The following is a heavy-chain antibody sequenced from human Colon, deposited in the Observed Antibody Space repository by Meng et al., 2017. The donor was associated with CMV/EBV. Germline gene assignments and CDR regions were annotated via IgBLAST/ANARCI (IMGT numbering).Heavy chain of an antibody. CDR2: VNPNNGGT. Sequence: YTFTGHHIHWVRQAPGQGPEWMGWVNPNNGGTNSPQKFLGRVTMTRDKSINTVFMDLSSLRSDDTAVYYCARSRNDFWTGYSSAYDYWGQGTLVTVSS. CDR3: ARSRNDFWTGYSSAYDY. J-gene: IGHJ4*02. CDR1: YTFTGHH. D-gene: IGHD3-3*01. V-gene: IGHV1-2*02.